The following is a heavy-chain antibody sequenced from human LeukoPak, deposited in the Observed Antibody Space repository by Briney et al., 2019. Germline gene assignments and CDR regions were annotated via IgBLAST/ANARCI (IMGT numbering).Heavy chain of an antibody. CDR2: INPSGGST. CDR1: GYTFTSYY. D-gene: IGHD2-15*01. V-gene: IGHV1-46*01. Sequence: GASVKVSCKASGYTFTSYYMHWVRQAPGQGLEWMGIINPSGGSTSYAQKFQGRVTMTRDTSTSTAYMELSSLRSEDTAVYYCARDPRYCSGGSCYLEYFQHWGQGTLVTVSS. J-gene: IGHJ1*01. CDR3: ARDPRYCSGGSCYLEYFQH.